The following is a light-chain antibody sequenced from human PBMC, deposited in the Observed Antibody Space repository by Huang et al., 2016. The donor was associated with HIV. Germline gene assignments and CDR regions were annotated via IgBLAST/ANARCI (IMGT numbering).Light chain of an antibody. CDR2: DTS. V-gene: IGKV3-11*01. CDR3: QQRSSGVT. CDR1: QSVGKY. Sequence: IVLTQSPATLSWYPGERVTLSCRASQSVGKYIAWYQQHPGQSPKLPIYDTSNRATGTPGRFSGSGPGTDFTLTSSSLQSEDFAVYYCQQRSSGVTFGGGTKVQVK. J-gene: IGKJ4*01.